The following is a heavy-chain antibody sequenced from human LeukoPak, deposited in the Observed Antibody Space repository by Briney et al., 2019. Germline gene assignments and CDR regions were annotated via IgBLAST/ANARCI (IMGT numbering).Heavy chain of an antibody. CDR1: GGSISSGSYY. D-gene: IGHD4-11*01. CDR2: IYTSEST. V-gene: IGHV4-61*02. CDR3: ARDFSSNYVGWFDP. J-gene: IGHJ5*02. Sequence: SETLSLTCIVSGGSISSGSYYWSWIRQPAGKGLEWIGRIYTSESTNYNPSLKSRVTISVDTSKNQFSLKLSSVTAADTAVYYCARDFSSNYVGWFDPWGQGTLVTVSS.